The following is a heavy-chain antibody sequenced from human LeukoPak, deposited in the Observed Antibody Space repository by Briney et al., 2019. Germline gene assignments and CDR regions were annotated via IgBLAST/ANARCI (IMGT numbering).Heavy chain of an antibody. D-gene: IGHD3-22*01. V-gene: IGHV4-31*03. CDR3: AREAAGYYDSSGYYFDY. CDR2: IYYSGST. Sequence: SQTLSLTCTVSGGSISSGGYYWSWIRQHPGTGLEWIGYIYYSGSTYYNPSLKSRVTISVDTSKNQFSLKLSSVTAADTAVYYCAREAAGYYDSSGYYFDYWGQGTLVTVSS. CDR1: GGSISSGGYY. J-gene: IGHJ4*02.